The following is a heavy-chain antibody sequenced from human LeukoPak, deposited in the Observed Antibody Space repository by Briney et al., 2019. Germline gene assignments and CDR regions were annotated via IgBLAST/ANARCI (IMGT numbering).Heavy chain of an antibody. CDR1: GFTFSSYG. D-gene: IGHD2-21*02. CDR2: ISGSGGST. V-gene: IGHV3-23*01. Sequence: PGGSLRLSCAASGFTFSSYGMSWVRQAPGKGLEWVSAISGSGGSTYYADSVKGRFTISRDNSKNTLYLQMNSLRAEDTAVYYCAKRHIVVVTAIPLFDYWGQGTLVTVSS. CDR3: AKRHIVVVTAIPLFDY. J-gene: IGHJ4*02.